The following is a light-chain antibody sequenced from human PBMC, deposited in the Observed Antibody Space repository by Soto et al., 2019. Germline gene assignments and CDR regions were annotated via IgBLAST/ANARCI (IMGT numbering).Light chain of an antibody. J-gene: IGKJ5*01. V-gene: IGKV1-39*01. Sequence: DIQMTQSPSCLSAYVGGRFAITCRASQTISKFLNWYQQTSGNAPKXXISTASTLQNGVPSRFTGSGSGTDFTLTINSLKTEDFATYYGQQSYSTSITFGQGTRLEIK. CDR2: TAS. CDR3: QQSYSTSIT. CDR1: QTISKF.